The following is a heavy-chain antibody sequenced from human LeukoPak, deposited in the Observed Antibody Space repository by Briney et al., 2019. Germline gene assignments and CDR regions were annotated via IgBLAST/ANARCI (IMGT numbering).Heavy chain of an antibody. CDR3: ARDQRDGYNYYY. Sequence: ASVKVSCKASGYTFTSYDINWVRQATGQGLEWMGWMNPNSGNTGYAQKFQGRVTMTRNTSISTTYMELSSLRSEDTAVYYCARDQRDGYNYYYWGQGTLVTVSS. D-gene: IGHD5-24*01. V-gene: IGHV1-8*01. CDR2: MNPNSGNT. J-gene: IGHJ4*02. CDR1: GYTFTSYD.